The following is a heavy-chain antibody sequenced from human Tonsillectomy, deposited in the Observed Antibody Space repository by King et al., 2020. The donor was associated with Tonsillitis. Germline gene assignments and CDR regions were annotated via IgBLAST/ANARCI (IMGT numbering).Heavy chain of an antibody. CDR1: GYTFTNYG. J-gene: IGHJ5*02. V-gene: IGHV1-18*01. CDR2: ISAYNGNT. Sequence: QLVQSGAEVKKPGASVKVSCKASGYTFTNYGISWVRQAPGQGLEWMGWISAYNGNTNYAQEFQGRVTMTTDTSTSTAYMELRSLRSDDTAVYYCARGDYGSVRYNWFDPWGQGTLVTVSS. D-gene: IGHD3-10*01. CDR3: ARGDYGSVRYNWFDP.